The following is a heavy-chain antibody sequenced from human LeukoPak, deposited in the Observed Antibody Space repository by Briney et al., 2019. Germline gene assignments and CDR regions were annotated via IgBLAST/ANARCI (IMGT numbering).Heavy chain of an antibody. D-gene: IGHD2-2*01. CDR2: IFHSGTT. V-gene: IGHV4-59*12. CDR1: GGSISTYY. CDR3: ARDLVYCSDTTCNYWYFDL. Sequence: SETLSLTCTVAGGSISTYYWSWVRQPPGKGLEWIGEIFHSGTTNYNPSLKSRVTMSVDKSKNQLSLKLNSVTAADTAVYYCARDLVYCSDTTCNYWYFDLWGRGTLVTVSS. J-gene: IGHJ2*01.